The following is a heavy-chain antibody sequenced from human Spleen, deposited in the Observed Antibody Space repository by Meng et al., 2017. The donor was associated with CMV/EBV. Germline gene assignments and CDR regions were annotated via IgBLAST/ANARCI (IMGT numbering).Heavy chain of an antibody. J-gene: IGHJ4*02. CDR1: GGSVTSNSHY. V-gene: IGHV4-61*01. CDR2: IYYSGST. Sequence: SETLSLTCTVSGGSVTSNSHYWSWVRQSPGKGLEWIGYIYYSGSTNYNPSLKSRVTISVDTSKNQFSLKLSSVTAADTAVYYCARSRQYYDILTGYSPFFDYWGQGTLVTVSS. D-gene: IGHD3-9*01. CDR3: ARSRQYYDILTGYSPFFDY.